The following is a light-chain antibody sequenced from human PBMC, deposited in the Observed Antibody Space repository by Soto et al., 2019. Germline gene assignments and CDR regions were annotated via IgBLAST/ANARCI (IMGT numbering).Light chain of an antibody. CDR3: VAWDDSLNGFYV. CDR1: SSNIGTNS. CDR2: NND. J-gene: IGLJ1*01. Sequence: QSALTQPPSASGTPGQRVTISCSGGSSNIGTNSVNWYQQLPGRAPKLLIYNNDLRPSGVPDRFSGSKSGTSASLAISGLQSEDEADYYCVAWDDSLNGFYVFGIGTKVTVL. V-gene: IGLV1-44*01.